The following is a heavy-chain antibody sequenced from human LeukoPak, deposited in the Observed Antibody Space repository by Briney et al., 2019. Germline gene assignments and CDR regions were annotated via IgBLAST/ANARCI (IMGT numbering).Heavy chain of an antibody. CDR2: IQHDGGES. Sequence: GGSLRLSCAASGFTFSSYAMHWVRQAPGKGLEWVANIQHDGGESYYVDSVKGRFTISRDNAKNSLYLQMNSLRAEDTAVYYCARIRHYYDSSVYSTDPFDYWGQGTLVTVSS. CDR1: GFTFSSYA. CDR3: ARIRHYYDSSVYSTDPFDY. J-gene: IGHJ4*02. V-gene: IGHV3-7*01. D-gene: IGHD3-22*01.